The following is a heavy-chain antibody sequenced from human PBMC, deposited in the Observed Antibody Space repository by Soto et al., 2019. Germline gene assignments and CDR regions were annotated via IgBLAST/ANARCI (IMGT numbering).Heavy chain of an antibody. CDR2: INSDGSST. CDR3: ARPHYDYIWGSYAPSYMDV. J-gene: IGHJ6*03. V-gene: IGHV3-74*01. CDR1: GFTFSSYW. D-gene: IGHD3-16*01. Sequence: GGSLRLSCAASGFTFSSYWMHWVRQAPGKGLVWVSRINSDGSSTSYADSVKGRFTISRDNAKNTLYLQMNSLRAEDTAVYYCARPHYDYIWGSYAPSYMDVWGKGTTVTVSS.